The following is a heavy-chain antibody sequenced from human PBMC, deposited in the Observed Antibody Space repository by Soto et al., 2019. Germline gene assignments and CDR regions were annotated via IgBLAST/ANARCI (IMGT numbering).Heavy chain of an antibody. J-gene: IGHJ6*02. Sequence: GGSLRLSCAASGFTFSSYWMSWVRQAPGKGLEWVANIKQDGSEKYYVDSVKGRFTISRDNAKNSLYLQMNSLRAENTAVYYCARDEYSLWVFGVVIPYGQDVWGQGPTVPVSS. D-gene: IGHD3-3*01. V-gene: IGHV3-7*01. CDR1: GFTFSSYW. CDR2: IKQDGSEK. CDR3: ARDEYSLWVFGVVIPYGQDV.